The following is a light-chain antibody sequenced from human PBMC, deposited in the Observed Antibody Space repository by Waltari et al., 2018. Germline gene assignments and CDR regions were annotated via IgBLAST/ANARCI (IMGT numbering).Light chain of an antibody. CDR3: QVWDTSSDHYI. CDR1: NIGSKN. Sequence: SYDVTQPRSVSVSPGQTASITCGGENIGSKNVHWYQQKPAQAPVVVIYYDSDRPSGIPERFSGSNSGNTATLTISGVEAGDEADYYCQVWDTSSDHYIFGVGTRLTVL. J-gene: IGLJ1*01. V-gene: IGLV3-21*01. CDR2: YDS.